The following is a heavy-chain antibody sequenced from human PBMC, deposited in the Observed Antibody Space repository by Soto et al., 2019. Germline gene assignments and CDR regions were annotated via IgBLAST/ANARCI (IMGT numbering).Heavy chain of an antibody. Sequence: GGSLRLSCAASGFTFDDYAMHWVRQAPGKGLEWVSGISWNSGSIGYADSVKGRFTISRDNAKNSLYLQMNSLRAEDTALYYCEKDIYHFWSGSYMDVWGKGTTVTVSS. D-gene: IGHD3-3*01. CDR1: GFTFDDYA. V-gene: IGHV3-9*01. CDR2: ISWNSGSI. CDR3: EKDIYHFWSGSYMDV. J-gene: IGHJ6*03.